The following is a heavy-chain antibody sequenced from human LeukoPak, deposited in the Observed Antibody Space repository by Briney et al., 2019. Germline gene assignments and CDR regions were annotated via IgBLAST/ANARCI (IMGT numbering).Heavy chain of an antibody. D-gene: IGHD6-13*01. CDR1: GYTFTNYY. Sequence: ASVNVSCKASGYTFTNYYIHWVRQAPGQGLEWLGWINPSSGGTNYAQKFQGWVTMTRDTSISTVYMDLSRLKSDDTAMYYCARGIRTVSNNWYNVGWYFDLWGRGTLVTVSS. J-gene: IGHJ2*01. CDR2: INPSSGGT. CDR3: ARGIRTVSNNWYNVGWYFDL. V-gene: IGHV1-2*04.